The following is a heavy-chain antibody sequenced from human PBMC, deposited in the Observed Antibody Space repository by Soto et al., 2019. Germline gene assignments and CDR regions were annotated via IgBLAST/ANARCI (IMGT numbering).Heavy chain of an antibody. CDR3: ARDGKQQLVRRISWFDP. D-gene: IGHD6-13*01. J-gene: IGHJ5*02. CDR1: DDCINSEKYY. Sequence: PSETLSLTCSVSDDCINSEKYYWGWIRQPPGKGLEWIGSIYYRGNAYYNPSLQTRVTISLDKSKNQFSLKLSSVTAADTAVYYCARDGKQQLVRRISWFDPWGQGTLVTVSS. V-gene: IGHV4-39*02. CDR2: IYYRGNA.